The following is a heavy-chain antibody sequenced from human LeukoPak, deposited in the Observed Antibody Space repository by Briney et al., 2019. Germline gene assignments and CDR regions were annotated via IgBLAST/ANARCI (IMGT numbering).Heavy chain of an antibody. J-gene: IGHJ4*02. D-gene: IGHD3-16*02. Sequence: SETLSLTCAVYGGSFSGYYWSWIRQPPGKGLEWIGEINHSGSTNYNPSLKSRVTISVDTSKTQFSLKLSSVTAADTAVYYCARGRTGDYVWGSYRYFDYWGQGTLVTVSS. V-gene: IGHV4-34*01. CDR2: INHSGST. CDR3: ARGRTGDYVWGSYRYFDY. CDR1: GGSFSGYY.